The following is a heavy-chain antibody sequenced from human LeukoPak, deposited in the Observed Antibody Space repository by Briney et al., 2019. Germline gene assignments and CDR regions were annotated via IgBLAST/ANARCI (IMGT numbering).Heavy chain of an antibody. Sequence: GGSLRLSCAASGFTFGSYSMNWVRQAPGKGLEWVSSISSSSSYIYYADSVKGRFTISRDNAKNSLYLQVNSLRAEDTAVYYCAREPVEMATSLDYWGQGTLVTVSS. D-gene: IGHD5-24*01. CDR2: ISSSSSYI. CDR3: AREPVEMATSLDY. V-gene: IGHV3-21*01. J-gene: IGHJ4*02. CDR1: GFTFGSYS.